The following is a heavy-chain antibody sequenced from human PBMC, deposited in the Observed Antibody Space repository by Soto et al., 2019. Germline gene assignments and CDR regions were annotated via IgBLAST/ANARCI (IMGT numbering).Heavy chain of an antibody. CDR3: ARDRRGGYDY. J-gene: IGHJ4*02. D-gene: IGHD5-12*01. Sequence: PSXTLSLTCTDSGGSISSYYWSCIRQPPGKGLEWIGYIYYSGSTNYNPSLKSRVTISVDTSKNQFSLKLSSVTAADTAVYYCARDRRGGYDYWGQGTLVTVSS. V-gene: IGHV4-59*01. CDR2: IYYSGST. CDR1: GGSISSYY.